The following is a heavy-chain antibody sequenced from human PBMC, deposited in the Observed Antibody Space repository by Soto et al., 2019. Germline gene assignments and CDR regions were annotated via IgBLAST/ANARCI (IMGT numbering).Heavy chain of an antibody. Sequence: PSETLSLTCAVYGGSFSGYYWSWIRQPPGKGLEWIGEINHSGSTNYNPSLKSRVTISVDTSKNQFSLKLSSVTAADTALYYCASTLTYYDFWSGYDAFDIWGQGTMVTVSS. D-gene: IGHD3-3*01. J-gene: IGHJ3*02. V-gene: IGHV4-34*01. CDR2: INHSGST. CDR3: ASTLTYYDFWSGYDAFDI. CDR1: GGSFSGYY.